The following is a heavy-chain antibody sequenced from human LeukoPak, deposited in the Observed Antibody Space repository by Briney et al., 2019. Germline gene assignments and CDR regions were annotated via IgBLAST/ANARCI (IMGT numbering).Heavy chain of an antibody. CDR1: GYNFIGNY. Sequence: ASVRVSCKASGYNFIGNYMHWVRQAPGQGLEWMGWINPNSGGTNYAQKFQGRVTMTRDTSISTAYMELSSLRSEDTAVYYCARAFEYSRYYYYMDVWGKGTTVTVSS. V-gene: IGHV1-2*02. J-gene: IGHJ6*03. D-gene: IGHD6-6*01. CDR3: ARAFEYSRYYYYMDV. CDR2: INPNSGGT.